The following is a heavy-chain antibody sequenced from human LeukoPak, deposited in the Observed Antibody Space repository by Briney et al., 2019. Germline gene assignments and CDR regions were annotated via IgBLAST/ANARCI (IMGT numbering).Heavy chain of an antibody. J-gene: IGHJ4*02. CDR3: ALILEWPKSFDY. Sequence: ASVKVSCKASGYTFTSYYMHWVRQAPGQGLEWMGIINPSGGSTSYAQKFQGRVTMTRDTSTSAVYMELSSLRSEDTAVYYCALILEWPKSFDYWGQGTLVTVSS. D-gene: IGHD3-3*01. CDR2: INPSGGST. CDR1: GYTFTSYY. V-gene: IGHV1-46*01.